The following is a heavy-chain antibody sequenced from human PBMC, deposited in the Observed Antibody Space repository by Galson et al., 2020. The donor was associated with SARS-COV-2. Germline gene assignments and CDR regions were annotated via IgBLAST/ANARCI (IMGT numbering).Heavy chain of an antibody. V-gene: IGHV5-51*01. Sequence: KIGESLKISCTGSGYGFSDYWIGWVRQKPGKGLEWMGIIHPSDSETIYSPSFQGQVTIPADTSTRTAFLHWSSLKASDTAMYYCARHINFYFYMDVWGKGTTVTVSS. CDR1: GYGFSDYW. J-gene: IGHJ6*03. D-gene: IGHD3-10*01. CDR3: ARHINFYFYMDV. CDR2: IHPSDSET.